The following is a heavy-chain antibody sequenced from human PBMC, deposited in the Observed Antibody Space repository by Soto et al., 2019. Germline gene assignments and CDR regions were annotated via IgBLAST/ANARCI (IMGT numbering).Heavy chain of an antibody. CDR1: GYTFTSYA. Sequence: QVQLVQSGAEVKKPGASVKVSCNASGYTFTSYALHWVRQAPGQRLEWMGWINAGNGNTKYSQKFQGRVTITRDTSASTAYMELSSLRSEVTAVYYCAGGNYDFWSGYRVDYWGQGTLVTVSS. V-gene: IGHV1-3*01. D-gene: IGHD3-3*01. CDR2: INAGNGNT. CDR3: AGGNYDFWSGYRVDY. J-gene: IGHJ4*02.